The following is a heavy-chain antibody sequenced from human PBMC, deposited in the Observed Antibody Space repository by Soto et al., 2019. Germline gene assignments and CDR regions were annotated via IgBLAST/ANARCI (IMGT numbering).Heavy chain of an antibody. D-gene: IGHD2-21*01. Sequence: GGSLRLSCAASGFTFSNYWKSWVRQAPGKGLEWVANIKQDGSESNYADSVKGRFTISRDNAENSLYLQMTSLRAEDTAVYYCASARHIGPWGQGTLVTVSS. CDR3: ASARHIGP. CDR1: GFTFSNYW. V-gene: IGHV3-7*01. J-gene: IGHJ5*02. CDR2: IKQDGSES.